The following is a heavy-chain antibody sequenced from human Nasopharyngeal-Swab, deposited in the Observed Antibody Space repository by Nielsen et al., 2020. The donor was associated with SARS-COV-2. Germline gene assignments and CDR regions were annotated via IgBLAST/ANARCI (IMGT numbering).Heavy chain of an antibody. D-gene: IGHD3-10*01. J-gene: IGHJ6*03. Sequence: GESLKISCAASGFTFSSYSMNWVRQAPGKGLEWVSAISGSGGSTYYADSVKGRFTISRDNSKNTLYLQMNSLRAEDTAVYYCAKDSVLLWFGELYYMDVWGKGTTVTVSS. CDR2: ISGSGGST. V-gene: IGHV3-23*01. CDR3: AKDSVLLWFGELYYMDV. CDR1: GFTFSSYS.